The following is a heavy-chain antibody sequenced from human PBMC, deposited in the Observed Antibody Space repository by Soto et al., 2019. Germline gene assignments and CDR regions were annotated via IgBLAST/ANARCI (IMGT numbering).Heavy chain of an antibody. CDR2: IYYSGST. CDR3: ARLSIAVAGTFDY. Sequence: SETLSLTCTVSGGSISSSSYYWGWIRQPPGKGLEWIGSIYYSGSTYYNPSLKSRVTISVDTSKNQFSLKLSSVTAADTAVYYCARLSIAVAGTFDYWGQGTLVTV. J-gene: IGHJ4*02. D-gene: IGHD6-19*01. V-gene: IGHV4-39*01. CDR1: GGSISSSSYY.